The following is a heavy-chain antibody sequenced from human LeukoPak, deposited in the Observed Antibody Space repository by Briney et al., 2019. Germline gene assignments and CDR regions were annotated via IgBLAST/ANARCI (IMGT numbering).Heavy chain of an antibody. CDR3: ARDLTTDYFDC. J-gene: IGHJ4*02. V-gene: IGHV3-23*01. CDR2: ISAGGGST. CDR1: GFTFNSYA. Sequence: GGSLRLSCAASGFTFNSYAMSWVRQHPGKGLEWVSGISAGGGSTYYADSVKGRFTISRDNAKNTVYLQMNSLRAEDTAVYYCARDLTTDYFDCWGQGTLVTVSS. D-gene: IGHD3-9*01.